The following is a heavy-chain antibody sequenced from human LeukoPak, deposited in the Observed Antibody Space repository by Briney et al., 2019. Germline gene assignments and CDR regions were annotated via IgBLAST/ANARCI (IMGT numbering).Heavy chain of an antibody. CDR2: MSYDGSDK. CDR1: GFTFSNYA. CDR3: AKDEPGTYSPSDY. D-gene: IGHD3-10*01. Sequence: PGGSLRLSCAASGFTFSNYAMHWVRQAPGKGLEGVAFMSYDGSDKYYADSVKGRFTISRDNSKSTLYLQMNSLRAEDTAVYYCAKDEPGTYSPSDYWGQGTLVTVSS. V-gene: IGHV3-30*18. J-gene: IGHJ4*02.